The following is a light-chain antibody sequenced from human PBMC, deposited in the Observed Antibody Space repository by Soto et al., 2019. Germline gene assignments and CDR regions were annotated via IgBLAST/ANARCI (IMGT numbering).Light chain of an antibody. CDR1: SGSVSTSYY. J-gene: IGLJ3*02. V-gene: IGLV8-61*01. CDR2: STN. CDR3: VLYMGSGIWV. Sequence: QTVVTQEPSFSVSPGGTVTLTCGLSSGSVSTSYYPSWYQQTPGQAPRTLIYSTNSRSSGVPDRFSGSILGNKAALTITGALADDESDYSCVLYMGSGIWVFGGGTKVTVL.